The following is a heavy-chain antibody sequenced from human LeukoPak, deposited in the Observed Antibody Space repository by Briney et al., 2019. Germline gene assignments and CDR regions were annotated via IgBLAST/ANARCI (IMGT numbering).Heavy chain of an antibody. V-gene: IGHV3-11*01. Sequence: GGSLRLSCAASGFTFSDYYMSWIRQAPGKGLEWVSYISSSGSTIYYADSVMGRFTISRDNAKNSLYLQMNSLRAEDTAVYYCARLRYFDWLSFDYWGQGTLVTVSS. CDR1: GFTFSDYY. CDR3: ARLRYFDWLSFDY. J-gene: IGHJ4*02. D-gene: IGHD3-9*01. CDR2: ISSSGSTI.